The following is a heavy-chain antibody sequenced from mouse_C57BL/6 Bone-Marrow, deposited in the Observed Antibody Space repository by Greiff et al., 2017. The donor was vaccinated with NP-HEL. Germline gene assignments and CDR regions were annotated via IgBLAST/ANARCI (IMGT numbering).Heavy chain of an antibody. D-gene: IGHD2-3*01. CDR1: GYTFTSYW. CDR2: IYPGNSDT. V-gene: IGHV1-5*01. Sequence: DVQLQESGTVLARPGASVKMSCKTSGYTFTSYWMHWVKQRPGQGLEWIGAIYPGNSDTSYNQKFKGKAKLTAVSSASTAYMELSSLTNEDSAVYYCTTKIYDGYRYFDYWGQGTTLTVSS. J-gene: IGHJ2*01. CDR3: TTKIYDGYRYFDY.